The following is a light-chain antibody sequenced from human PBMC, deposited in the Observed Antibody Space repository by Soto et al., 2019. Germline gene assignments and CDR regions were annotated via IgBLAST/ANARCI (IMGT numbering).Light chain of an antibody. Sequence: EIVLTQSPGTLSLSPGERATLSCRASQSVSSSYLAWYQQKPGQAPRLLIYGASSRATGIPDRFSGSGSGTDFTLTISRLEPEDLAVYSCQPYGSPPTWTFRQGTKGDI. CDR2: GAS. V-gene: IGKV3-20*01. CDR1: QSVSSSY. CDR3: QPYGSPPTWT. J-gene: IGKJ1*01.